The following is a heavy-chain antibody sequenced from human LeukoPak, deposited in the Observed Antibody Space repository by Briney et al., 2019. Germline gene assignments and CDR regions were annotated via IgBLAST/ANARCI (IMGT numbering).Heavy chain of an antibody. J-gene: IGHJ4*02. CDR1: GGSISSSNYY. Sequence: SETLSLTCTVSGGSISSSNYYWGWIRQPPGKGLVWIGTIYYSGDSYYNPSLKSRASISVDTSKNRFSLNVNSVTAADTAVYFCARHENIIMVPTAHAFDYWGQGALVTVSS. CDR3: ARHENIIMVPTAHAFDY. D-gene: IGHD2/OR15-2a*01. CDR2: IYYSGDS. V-gene: IGHV4-39*01.